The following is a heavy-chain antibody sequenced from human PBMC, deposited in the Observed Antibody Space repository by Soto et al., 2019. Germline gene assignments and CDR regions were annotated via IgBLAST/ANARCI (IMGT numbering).Heavy chain of an antibody. CDR2: INAGNGNT. CDR1: GYTFTSYA. V-gene: IGHV1-3*01. J-gene: IGHJ6*03. Sequence: GASVKVSCKASGYTFTSYAMHWVRQAPGQRLEWMGWINAGNGNTKYSQKFQGRVTITRDTSASTAYMELSSLRSEDTAVYYCASLLVYAEPYYYYYMDVWGKGTTVTVSS. CDR3: ASLLVYAEPYYYYYMDV. D-gene: IGHD2-8*02.